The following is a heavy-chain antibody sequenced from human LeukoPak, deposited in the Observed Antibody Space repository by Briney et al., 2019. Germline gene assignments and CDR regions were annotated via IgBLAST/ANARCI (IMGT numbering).Heavy chain of an antibody. CDR2: INTNTGTP. D-gene: IGHD1-14*01. CDR1: GYAFNRYA. CDR3: ARDLGPRYFDY. J-gene: IGHJ4*02. V-gene: IGHV7-4-1*02. Sequence: ASVKVSCKASGYAFNRYAVNWVRQAPGRGLEWMGWINTNTGTPTYAQGFIGRFVFSLDTSVSTAYLQISSLKAEDTAVYYCARDLGPRYFDYWGQGTLVTVSS.